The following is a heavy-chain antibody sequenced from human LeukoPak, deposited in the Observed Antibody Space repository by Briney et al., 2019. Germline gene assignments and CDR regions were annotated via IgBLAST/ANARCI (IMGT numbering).Heavy chain of an antibody. CDR3: ARGIAAAGTRWFDP. CDR1: GFTVSSNY. V-gene: IGHV3-53*01. D-gene: IGHD6-13*01. J-gene: IGHJ5*02. CDR2: IYSGGST. Sequence: GGSLRLSCAASGFTVSSNYMSWVRQAPGKGLEWVSVIYSGGSTYYADSVKGRFTISRDNSKNTLYLQMNSQRAEDTAVYYCARGIAAAGTRWFDPWGQGTLVTVSS.